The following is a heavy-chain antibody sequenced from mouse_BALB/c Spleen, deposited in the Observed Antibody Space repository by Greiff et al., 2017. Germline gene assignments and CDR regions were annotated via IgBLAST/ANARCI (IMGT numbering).Heavy chain of an antibody. CDR3: APHYDYDSYAMDY. CDR1: GYTFTSYW. CDR2: IDPENGNT. V-gene: IGHV14-1*02. Sequence: VQLKESGTVLARPGASVKMSCKASGYTFTSYWMHWVKQRPEQGLEWIGWIDPENGNTIYDPKFQGKASITADTSSNTAYLQLSSLTSEDTAVYYCAPHYDYDSYAMDYWGQGTSVTVSS. D-gene: IGHD2-4*01. J-gene: IGHJ4*01.